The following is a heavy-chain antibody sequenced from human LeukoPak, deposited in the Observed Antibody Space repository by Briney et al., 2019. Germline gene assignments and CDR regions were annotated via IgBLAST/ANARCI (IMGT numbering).Heavy chain of an antibody. Sequence: ASVKVSCKASGYTFTGYYMHWVRQAPGQGREWMGWINPNSGGTNYAQKFQGRVTMTRDTSISTAYMELSRLRSDDTAVYYCARADLYDSSGYSDYWGQGTLVTVSS. CDR3: ARADLYDSSGYSDY. V-gene: IGHV1-2*02. CDR2: INPNSGGT. D-gene: IGHD3-22*01. CDR1: GYTFTGYY. J-gene: IGHJ4*02.